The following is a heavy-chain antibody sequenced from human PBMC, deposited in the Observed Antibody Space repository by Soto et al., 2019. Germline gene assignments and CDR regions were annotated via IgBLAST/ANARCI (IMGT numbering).Heavy chain of an antibody. V-gene: IGHV4-39*07. CDR3: ARFDVNIVATTPADAFDI. CDR2: IYYSGST. D-gene: IGHD5-12*01. Sequence: SETLSLTCTVSGGSISSSSYYWGWIRQPPGKGLVWIGSIYYSGSTYYNPSLKSRVTISVDTSKNQFSLKLSSVTAADTAVYYCARFDVNIVATTPADAFDIWGQGTMVTVSS. J-gene: IGHJ3*02. CDR1: GGSISSSSYY.